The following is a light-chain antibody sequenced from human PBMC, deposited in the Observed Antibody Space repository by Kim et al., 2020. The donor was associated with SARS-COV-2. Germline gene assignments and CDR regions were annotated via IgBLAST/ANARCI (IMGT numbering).Light chain of an antibody. CDR3: MQALQTHT. CDR2: LGS. Sequence: DIVMTQSPLSLPVTPGEPASISCRSSQSLLHSNGYNYLDWYLQKPGQSPQLLIYLGSNRASWVPDRFSGSGSGTVFTLKISRVEAGDVGVYYCMQALQTHTFGGGTKVDIK. V-gene: IGKV2-28*01. CDR1: QSLLHSNGYNY. J-gene: IGKJ4*01.